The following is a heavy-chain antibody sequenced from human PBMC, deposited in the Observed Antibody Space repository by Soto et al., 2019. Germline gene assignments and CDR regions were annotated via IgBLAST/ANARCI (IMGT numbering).Heavy chain of an antibody. CDR2: IRSKAYGGTT. J-gene: IGHJ6*03. V-gene: IGHV3-49*03. CDR1: GFTFGDYA. Sequence: GGSLRLSCTASGFTFGDYAMSWFRQAPGKGLEWVGFIRSKAYGGTTEYAASVKGRFTISRDDSKSIAYLQMNSLKTEDTAVYYCTRDRGRPLYYDFWSGYGYYMDVWGKGTTVTVSS. D-gene: IGHD3-3*01. CDR3: TRDRGRPLYYDFWSGYGYYMDV.